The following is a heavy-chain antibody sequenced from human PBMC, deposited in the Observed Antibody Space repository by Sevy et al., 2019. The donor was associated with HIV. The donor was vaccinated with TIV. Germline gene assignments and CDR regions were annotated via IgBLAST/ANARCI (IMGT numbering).Heavy chain of an antibody. J-gene: IGHJ4*02. V-gene: IGHV3-74*01. CDR2: VNSDGRST. CDR3: VAANTWEDY. Sequence: GGSLRLSCSASGFTFGSYWMHWVRQAPGKGLVWISGVNSDGRSTNYADSVKGRFTMSRDSAKNTLYLQMNSLRAEDTAVYFCVAANTWEDYWGQGTLVTVSS. CDR1: GFTFGSYW. D-gene: IGHD1-26*01.